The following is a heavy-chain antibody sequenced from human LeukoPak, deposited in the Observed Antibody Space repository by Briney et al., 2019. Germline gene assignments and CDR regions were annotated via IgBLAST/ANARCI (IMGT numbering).Heavy chain of an antibody. CDR3: ARLDYYDSSGYYIRGAFDI. CDR2: IYPGDSDT. CDR1: GYIFTSYW. V-gene: IGHV5-51*01. J-gene: IGHJ3*02. Sequence: GEALKISCKGSGYIFTSYWIGWGRQMPGKGLEWMGIIYPGDSDTRYSPSFQGQVTISADKSISTAYLQWSSLKASDTAMYYCARLDYYDSSGYYIRGAFDIWGQGTMVTVSS. D-gene: IGHD3-22*01.